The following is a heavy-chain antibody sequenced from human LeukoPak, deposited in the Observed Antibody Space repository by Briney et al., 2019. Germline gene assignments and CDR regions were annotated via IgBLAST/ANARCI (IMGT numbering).Heavy chain of an antibody. CDR2: INSDGSST. D-gene: IGHD3-10*01. Sequence: GGSLRLSCAASGFTFSSYWMHWVRQAPGKGLVWVSRINSDGSSTSYADSVKGRFTISRDNAKNTLYLQMNSLRAEDTAVYYCARVYGSGSYGYYYYYGMDVWGKGTTATVSS. CDR3: ARVYGSGSYGYYYYYGMDV. V-gene: IGHV3-74*01. J-gene: IGHJ6*04. CDR1: GFTFSSYW.